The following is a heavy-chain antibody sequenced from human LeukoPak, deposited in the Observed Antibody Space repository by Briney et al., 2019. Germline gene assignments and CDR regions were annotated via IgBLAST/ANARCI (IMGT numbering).Heavy chain of an antibody. D-gene: IGHD3-9*01. J-gene: IGHJ4*02. CDR1: GFDFSSYG. CDR2: FSASSTST. CDR3: AKGDTYYDLLTCFDF. Sequence: GGSLRLSCAASGFDFSSYGMSWVRQSPGKGLEWVSTFSASSTSTYYADSVKGWFTISRDNSKNTLYLQMNSLRDEDTAVYYCAKGDTYYDLLTCFDFWGPGTLVTVSS. V-gene: IGHV3-23*01.